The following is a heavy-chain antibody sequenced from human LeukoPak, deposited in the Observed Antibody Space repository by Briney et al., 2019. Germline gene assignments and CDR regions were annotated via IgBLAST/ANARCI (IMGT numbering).Heavy chain of an antibody. V-gene: IGHV3-30*04. D-gene: IGHD4-23*01. CDR3: ARVTQPYYYYMDV. Sequence: GGSLRLSCAASGFTFSSYAMHWVRQAPGKGLEWVAVISYDGSNKYYADSVKGRFTISRDNSKNTLYLQMNSLRAEDTAVYYCARVTQPYYYYMDVWGKGTTVTVSS. CDR2: ISYDGSNK. CDR1: GFTFSSYA. J-gene: IGHJ6*03.